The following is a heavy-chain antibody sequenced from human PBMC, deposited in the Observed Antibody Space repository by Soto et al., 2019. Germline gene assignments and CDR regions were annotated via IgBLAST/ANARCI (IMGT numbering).Heavy chain of an antibody. CDR2: MNPNSGNT. J-gene: IGHJ6*03. CDR1: GYTFTSYD. Sequence: ASVTVSYKASGYTFTSYDINWVRQATGQGLEWMGWMNPNSGNTGYAQKFQGRVAMTRNTSISTAYMELSSLRSEDTAVYYCARVTKRWQQLARCYYMDVWGKGTTVTVSS. V-gene: IGHV1-8*01. D-gene: IGHD6-13*01. CDR3: ARVTKRWQQLARCYYMDV.